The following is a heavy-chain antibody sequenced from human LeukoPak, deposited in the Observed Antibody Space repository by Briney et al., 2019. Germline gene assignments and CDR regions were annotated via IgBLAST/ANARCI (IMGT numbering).Heavy chain of an antibody. CDR3: ARKSFHSSSYDF. CDR1: GYSIRSGFY. V-gene: IGHV4-61*01. CDR2: IYYSGST. Sequence: SETLSLTCTVSGYSIRSGFYWGWIRQPPGKGLEWIGYIYYSGSTNYNPSLKSRVTISVDTSKNQFSLKLSSVTAADTAVYYCARKSFHSSSYDFWGQGTLVTVSS. D-gene: IGHD6-13*01. J-gene: IGHJ4*02.